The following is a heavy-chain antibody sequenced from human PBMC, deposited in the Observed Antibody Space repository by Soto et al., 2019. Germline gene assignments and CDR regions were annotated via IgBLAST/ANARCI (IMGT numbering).Heavy chain of an antibody. D-gene: IGHD2-21*01. CDR2: IYLSGTT. V-gene: IGHV4-39*01. CDR3: ARGRGEFDA. Sequence: SETLSLTCTVSGGSISGSSYYWGWIRQPPGKGLGWIGNIYLSGTTYYNPSLKSRVTISYDTSKNQFSLNLRSVTAADTAVYYCARGRGEFDAWGQGTPVTVSS. J-gene: IGHJ5*02. CDR1: GGSISGSSYY.